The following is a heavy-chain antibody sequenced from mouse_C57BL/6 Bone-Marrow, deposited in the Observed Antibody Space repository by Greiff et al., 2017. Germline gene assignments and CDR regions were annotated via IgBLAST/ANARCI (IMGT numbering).Heavy chain of an antibody. CDR1: GYTFTSYG. D-gene: IGHD1-1*01. V-gene: IGHV1-81*01. CDR3: ARWNYGSSYENY. J-gene: IGHJ2*01. CDR2: IYPRSGNT. Sequence: VKLVESGAELARPGASVKLSCKASGYTFTSYGISWVKQRTGQGLEWIGEIYPRSGNTYYNEKFKGKATLTADKSSSTAYMELRSLTSEDSAVYFCARWNYGSSYENYWGQGTTRTVSS.